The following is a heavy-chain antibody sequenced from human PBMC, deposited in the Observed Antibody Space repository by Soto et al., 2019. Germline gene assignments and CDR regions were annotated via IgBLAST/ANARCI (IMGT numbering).Heavy chain of an antibody. CDR2: IYWDDQR. D-gene: IGHD2-2*01. V-gene: IGHV2-5*02. CDR1: GFSLTSYGEG. CDR3: YTKGQYPDSGACGRDCYMDV. J-gene: IGHJ6*04. Sequence: QITLKESGPTLVKPTQTLTLTCTFSGFSLTSYGEGVGWIRQPPGKAPEWLALIYWDDQRTLRSSLESRLTITKDTSKNQVGLTMTNMEPVDTGTYYCYTKGQYPDSGACGRDCYMDVWGRGTTVTVSS.